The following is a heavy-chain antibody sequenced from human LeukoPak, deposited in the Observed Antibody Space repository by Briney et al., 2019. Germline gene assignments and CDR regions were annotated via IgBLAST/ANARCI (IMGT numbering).Heavy chain of an antibody. CDR1: GFTVSSNH. D-gene: IGHD4-17*01. V-gene: IGHV3-53*01. CDR2: IYSGGST. CDR3: ARATVPYYYYYGMDV. J-gene: IGHJ6*02. Sequence: GGSLRLSCAASGFTVSSNHMSWVRQAPGKGLEWVSVIYSGGSTYYADSVKGRFTISRDNSKNTLYLQMNSLRAEDTAVYYCARATVPYYYYYGMDVWGQGTTVTVSS.